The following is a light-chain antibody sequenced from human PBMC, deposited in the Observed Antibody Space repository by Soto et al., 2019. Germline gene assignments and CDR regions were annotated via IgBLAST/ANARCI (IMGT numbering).Light chain of an antibody. Sequence: EIVLTQSPGTLSLSPGERATLSCRASQSVSSSYLAWYQQKPGQAPRLLIYGASPRATGIPDRFSGSGSGTNFTLTTSRLEPEDFAVYYCQQYGSSPPFTFGPGTKVDIK. J-gene: IGKJ3*01. CDR2: GAS. CDR3: QQYGSSPPFT. V-gene: IGKV3-20*01. CDR1: QSVSSSY.